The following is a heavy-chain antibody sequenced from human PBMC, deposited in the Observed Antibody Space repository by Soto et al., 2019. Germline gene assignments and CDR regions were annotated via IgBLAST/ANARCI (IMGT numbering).Heavy chain of an antibody. CDR2: IKSKTDGGTT. V-gene: IGHV3-15*01. CDR1: GLTFSNAW. CDR3: TTDRVGASDFDY. Sequence: EVQLVESGGGLVKPGGSLRLSCAASGLTFSNAWMSWVRQAPGKGLEWGGRIKSKTDGGTTDYTAPVKGRFTISRDDSKNTLYLQMNSLKTEDTAVYYCTTDRVGASDFDYWGQGTLVTVSS. D-gene: IGHD1-26*01. J-gene: IGHJ4*02.